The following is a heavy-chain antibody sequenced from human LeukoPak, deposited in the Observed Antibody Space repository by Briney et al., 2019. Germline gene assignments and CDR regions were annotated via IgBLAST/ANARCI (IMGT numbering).Heavy chain of an antibody. CDR2: INHSGST. J-gene: IGHJ3*02. Sequence: PSETPSLTCAVYGGSFSGYYWSWIRQPPGKGLEWIGEINHSGSTNYNPSLKSRVTISVDTSKNQFSLKLSSVTAADTAVYYCASLRKGWYAPVYAFDIGGQGTIVTVSS. CDR1: GGSFSGYY. D-gene: IGHD6-19*01. V-gene: IGHV4-34*01. CDR3: ASLRKGWYAPVYAFDI.